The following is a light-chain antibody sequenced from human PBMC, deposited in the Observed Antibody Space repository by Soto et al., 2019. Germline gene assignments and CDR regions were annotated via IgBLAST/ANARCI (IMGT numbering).Light chain of an antibody. Sequence: IQMTQSPSTLSASVGDRVTITCRASQPISSWLAWYQHKPGKAPKLLIYRASILESGVPSRFSGSGYGTEFTLTITSLQPDDFATYYCQQYDNYSAFGQGTKVEIK. CDR3: QQYDNYSA. V-gene: IGKV1-5*03. J-gene: IGKJ1*01. CDR2: RAS. CDR1: QPISSW.